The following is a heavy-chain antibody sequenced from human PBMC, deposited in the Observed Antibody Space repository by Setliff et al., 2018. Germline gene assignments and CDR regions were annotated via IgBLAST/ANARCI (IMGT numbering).Heavy chain of an antibody. D-gene: IGHD3-10*01. CDR1: GYSISSGYY. Sequence: SETLSLTCTVSGYSISSGYYWGWIRQPPGKGLEWIGNMYHSGSTYYNPSLESRVTISIDKPNKQFSLELRSLTAADTALYYCARGGGYGSGGSFHNAPFDYWGQGMLVTVSS. V-gene: IGHV4-38-2*02. CDR2: MYHSGST. J-gene: IGHJ4*02. CDR3: ARGGGYGSGGSFHNAPFDY.